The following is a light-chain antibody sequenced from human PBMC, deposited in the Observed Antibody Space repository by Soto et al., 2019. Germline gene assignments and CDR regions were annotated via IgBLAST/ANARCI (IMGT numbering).Light chain of an antibody. Sequence: EIVLTQSPGTLSLSPGERATLSCRASQSVSSTYFAWYQQRFGQAPRLLIYGASSRATGIPDRFSGSGSGTDFTHTISRLEPEDFAVYYCQQYGSSSWTFGQGTKV. CDR2: GAS. V-gene: IGKV3-20*01. CDR1: QSVSSTY. CDR3: QQYGSSSWT. J-gene: IGKJ1*01.